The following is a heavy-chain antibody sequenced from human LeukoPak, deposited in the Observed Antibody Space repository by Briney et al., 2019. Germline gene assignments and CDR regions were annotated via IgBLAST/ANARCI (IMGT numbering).Heavy chain of an antibody. Sequence: PSETLSLTCTVSGGSISSSSYYWGWIRQPPGKGLEWIGRIYTSGSTNYNPSLKSRVTMSVDTSKNQFSLKLSSVTAADTAVYYCARGPGFDYWGQGTLVTVSS. CDR1: GGSISSSSYY. J-gene: IGHJ4*02. CDR2: IYTSGST. V-gene: IGHV4-39*07. CDR3: ARGPGFDY.